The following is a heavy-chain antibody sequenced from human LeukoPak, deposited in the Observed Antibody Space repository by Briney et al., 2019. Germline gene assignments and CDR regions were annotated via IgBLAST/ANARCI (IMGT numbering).Heavy chain of an antibody. CDR1: GFTFSSYG. CDR2: ISYDGSNK. J-gene: IGHJ6*04. D-gene: IGHD2-2*01. Sequence: GGSLRLSCAASGFTFSSYGMHWVRQAPGKGLEWVAVISYDGSNKYYADSVKGRFTISRDNSKNTLYLQMNSLRAEDTAVYYCAKGRYCSSTSCGYYGMGVWGKGTTVTVSS. CDR3: AKGRYCSSTSCGYYGMGV. V-gene: IGHV3-30*18.